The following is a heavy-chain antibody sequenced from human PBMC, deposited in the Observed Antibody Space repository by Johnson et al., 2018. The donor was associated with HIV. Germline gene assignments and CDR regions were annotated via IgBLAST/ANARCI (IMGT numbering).Heavy chain of an antibody. CDR2: ISYHVNNK. Sequence: QVQLVESGGGVVQPGRSLRLSCAASGFTFSSYTMHWVRQAPGKGLEWVAVISYHVNNKDYADSVKGRFTISRDNSKNTLYLQMNSLRDEDTAVYYCARGGYSSSWPDPDAFHIWGQGTMVTVSS. V-gene: IGHV3-30*04. D-gene: IGHD6-13*01. CDR1: GFTFSSYT. J-gene: IGHJ3*02. CDR3: ARGGYSSSWPDPDAFHI.